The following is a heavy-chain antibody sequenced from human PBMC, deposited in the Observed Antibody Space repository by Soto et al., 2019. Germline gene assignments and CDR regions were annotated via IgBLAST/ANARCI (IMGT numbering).Heavy chain of an antibody. CDR3: ARLRRDWSDALDL. J-gene: IGHJ3*01. V-gene: IGHV1-69*01. D-gene: IGHD3-3*01. CDR1: GGSFSSSA. CDR2: IIPVFDKA. Sequence: QVQLVQSGAEVKKPGSSVKVSCKASGGSFSSSAISWVRQAPAQGLEWMGEIIPVFDKANYAQTFQGRLTIPAGEATGTVNMELSSLTSVDPAVYFCARLRRDWSDALDLWGLGTIVTVSS.